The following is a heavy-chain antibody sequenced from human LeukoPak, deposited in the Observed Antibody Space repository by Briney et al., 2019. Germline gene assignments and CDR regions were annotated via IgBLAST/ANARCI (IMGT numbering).Heavy chain of an antibody. D-gene: IGHD2-21*01. Sequence: RSSETLSLTCAASGYSISSGYHWGWIRQPPGKGLEWIGSLRHSGSASKNLSLKSRVTVSIDTSKNQFSLKLSSVTAADTAVYYCARDLGSGGDSDFWGQGILATVSS. CDR1: GYSISSGYH. CDR3: ARDLGSGGDSDF. V-gene: IGHV4-38-2*02. CDR2: LRHSGSA. J-gene: IGHJ4*02.